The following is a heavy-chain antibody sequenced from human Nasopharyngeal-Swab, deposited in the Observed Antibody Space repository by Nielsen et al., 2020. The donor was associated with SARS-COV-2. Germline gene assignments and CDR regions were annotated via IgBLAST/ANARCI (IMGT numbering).Heavy chain of an antibody. D-gene: IGHD6-19*01. CDR1: GFTFSSYG. V-gene: IGHV3-30*18. CDR2: ISYDGSNK. Sequence: GGSLRLSCAASGFTFSSYGMHWVRQAPGKGLEWVAVISYDGSNKYYADSVKGRFTISRDNSKNTLYLQMNSLRAEDTAVYYCAKHSGWYYFDYWGQGTPVTVSS. J-gene: IGHJ4*02. CDR3: AKHSGWYYFDY.